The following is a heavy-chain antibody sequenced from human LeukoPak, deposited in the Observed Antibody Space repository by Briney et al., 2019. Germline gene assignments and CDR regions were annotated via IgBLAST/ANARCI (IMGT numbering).Heavy chain of an antibody. V-gene: IGHV3-7*01. CDR3: ARGFGEDDHYYHAMDV. CDR2: IKHDGSDK. D-gene: IGHD3-10*01. CDR1: GFTFSNYW. J-gene: IGHJ6*02. Sequence: PGGSLRLSCEASGFTFSNYWMTWVRQAPGKGLEWVANIKHDGSDKYYVDSVKGRFTISRDNARNSLFLQMNSLRAEDSAVYYCARGFGEDDHYYHAMDVWGRGTTVTVSS.